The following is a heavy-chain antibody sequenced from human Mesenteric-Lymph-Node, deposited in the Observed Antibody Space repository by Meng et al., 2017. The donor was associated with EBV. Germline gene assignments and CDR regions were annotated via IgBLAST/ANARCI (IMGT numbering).Heavy chain of an antibody. J-gene: IGHJ5*02. Sequence: EGGEVQLVTEGEGSVEPRGTPCKVSGYCVSDYNIHWVQRVRGKGPQWMGFVDSEDDETIKAEKFEGRVTMIADTSTDTAYMELSSLRSEDTAMYYCATSHGSRLRWFDPWGQGTLVTVSS. D-gene: IGHD3-10*01. CDR1: GYCVSDYN. CDR3: ATSHGSRLRWFDP. CDR2: VDSEDDET. V-gene: IGHV1-69-2*01.